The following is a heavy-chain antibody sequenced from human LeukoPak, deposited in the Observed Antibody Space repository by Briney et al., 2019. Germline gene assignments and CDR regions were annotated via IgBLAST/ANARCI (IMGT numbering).Heavy chain of an antibody. D-gene: IGHD6-13*01. V-gene: IGHV3-7*03. CDR1: GFTFRGYW. CDR3: ARDAPNYSSTWYPSHY. Sequence: WGTLRVSCAASGFTFRGYWMSWVRQAPGKGLEGVANKKHDGSEKNYVDSVKGRFTISRDNAKNSLYLQMNSLRAEDTAVYYCARDAPNYSSTWYPSHYWGRGTLVTVSS. CDR2: KKHDGSEK. J-gene: IGHJ4*02.